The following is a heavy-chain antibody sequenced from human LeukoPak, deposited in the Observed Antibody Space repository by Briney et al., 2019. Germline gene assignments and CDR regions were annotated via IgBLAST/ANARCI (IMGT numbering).Heavy chain of an antibody. CDR3: ARCSTVVTLSLLAY. Sequence: SETLSLTCTVSGGSISSHYWSWIRQPPGKGLEWIGYIYYSGTTNYNPSLKSRVTISVDTSKNQFSLKLSSLRSEDTAVYYCARCSTVVTLSLLAYWGQGTLVTVSS. V-gene: IGHV4-59*11. CDR2: IYYSGTT. J-gene: IGHJ4*02. D-gene: IGHD4-23*01. CDR1: GGSISSHY.